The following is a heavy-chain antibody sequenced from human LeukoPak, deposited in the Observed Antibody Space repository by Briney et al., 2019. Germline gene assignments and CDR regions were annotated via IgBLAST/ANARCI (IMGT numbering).Heavy chain of an antibody. CDR3: ARTNLKNCGRNYDMDV. J-gene: IGHJ6*03. D-gene: IGHD1-1*01. CDR2: IYYSGST. V-gene: IGHV4-59*11. Sequence: AETLSLTCTVSGVSISSHYWSWIRQPPGKGLEWIAYIYYSGSTKYNPSLMSRVSISSDTSKNRLSLKLSSVTAADTAVYYCARTNLKNCGRNYDMDVWGKGTTVTVSS. CDR1: GVSISSHY.